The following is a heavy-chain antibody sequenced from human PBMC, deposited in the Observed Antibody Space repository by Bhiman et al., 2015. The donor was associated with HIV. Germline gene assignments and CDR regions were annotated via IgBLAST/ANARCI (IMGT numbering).Heavy chain of an antibody. J-gene: IGHJ6*02. CDR1: GFTFSGYE. V-gene: IGHV3-48*03. Sequence: EVQLVESGGGLVQPGGSLRLSRSASGFTFSGYEMNWVRQAPGKGLEWVSYISSSDSAIYYADSVKGRFTISRDNAKNSLYLQMNSLRVEDTAVYYCARERVESDYYYYGMDVWGQGTTVIVSS. CDR2: ISSSDSAI. CDR3: ARERVESDYYYYGMDV. D-gene: IGHD3-3*01.